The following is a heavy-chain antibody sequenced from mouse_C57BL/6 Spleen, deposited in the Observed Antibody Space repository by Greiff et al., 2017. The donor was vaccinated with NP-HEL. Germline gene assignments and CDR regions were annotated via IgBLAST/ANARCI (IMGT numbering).Heavy chain of an antibody. CDR3: ARSEQGYDGYYGPFAY. CDR2: IDPSDSYT. Sequence: VQLQQPGAELVKPGASVKLSCKASGYTFTSYWMQWVKQRPGQGLEWIGEIDPSDSYTNYNQKFKGKATLTVDTSSSTAYMQLSSLTSEDSAVYYCARSEQGYDGYYGPFAYWGQGTLVTVSA. D-gene: IGHD2-3*01. CDR1: GYTFTSYW. J-gene: IGHJ3*01. V-gene: IGHV1-50*01.